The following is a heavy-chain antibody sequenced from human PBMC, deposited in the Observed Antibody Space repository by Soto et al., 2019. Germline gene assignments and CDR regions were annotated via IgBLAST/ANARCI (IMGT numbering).Heavy chain of an antibody. CDR3: VRQKGFFDWSSHVTGPGGMDV. D-gene: IGHD3-9*01. J-gene: IGHJ6*02. CDR2: VHHSGTT. CDR1: GGSFSGYY. V-gene: IGHV4-34*01. Sequence: QVQLQQWGAGLLKPSETLSLTCAVNGGSFSGYYWNWIRQSAGKGLEWIGRVHHSGTTNYNPSLKCRLTRSLDTSKNHFSLQLNSVTAADTAMYYCVRQKGFFDWSSHVTGPGGMDVWGQGTSVTVSS.